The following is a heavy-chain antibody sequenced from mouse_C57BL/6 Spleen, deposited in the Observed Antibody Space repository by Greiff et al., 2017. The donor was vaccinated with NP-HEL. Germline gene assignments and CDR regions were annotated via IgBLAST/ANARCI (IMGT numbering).Heavy chain of an antibody. J-gene: IGHJ3*01. CDR1: GYTFTDYY. CDR3: ASPSYYGSSSAWFAY. D-gene: IGHD1-1*01. CDR2: INPYNGGT. Sequence: EVQLQQSGPVLVKPGASVKMSCKASGYTFTDYYMNWVKQSHGKSLEWIGVINPYNGGTSYNQKFKGKATLTVDKSSSTAYMELNSLTSEDSAVYYCASPSYYGSSSAWFAYWGQRTLVTVSA. V-gene: IGHV1-19*01.